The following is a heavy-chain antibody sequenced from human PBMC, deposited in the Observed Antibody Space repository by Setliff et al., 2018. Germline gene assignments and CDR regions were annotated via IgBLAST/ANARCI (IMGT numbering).Heavy chain of an antibody. D-gene: IGHD3-3*01. CDR1: GYTFTSYA. J-gene: IGHJ4*02. CDR3: ASARPHFGVVIRSPPDY. Sequence: ASVKVSCKASGYTFTSYAMNWVRLAPGQGLEWMGWINTNTGNPTYARGFTGRFVFSLDTSVSTAYLQISSLKAEDTAVYYCASARPHFGVVIRSPPDYWGQGTLVTVSS. V-gene: IGHV7-4-1*02. CDR2: INTNTGNP.